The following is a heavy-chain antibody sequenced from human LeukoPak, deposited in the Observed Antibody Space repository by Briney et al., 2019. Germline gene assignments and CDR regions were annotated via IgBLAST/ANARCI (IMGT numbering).Heavy chain of an antibody. J-gene: IGHJ3*02. V-gene: IGHV3-30*02. CDR2: IRYDGSNK. CDR3: AKDGGSDPDSFDI. D-gene: IGHD2-15*01. Sequence: GGSLRLSCAASGFIFNTYVMHWVRQAPGKGLEGLAFIRYDGSNKNYADSVKGRFTISRDNTKNSLYLQMNSLRAEDTAVYYCAKDGGSDPDSFDIWGQGTMVTVSS. CDR1: GFIFNTYV.